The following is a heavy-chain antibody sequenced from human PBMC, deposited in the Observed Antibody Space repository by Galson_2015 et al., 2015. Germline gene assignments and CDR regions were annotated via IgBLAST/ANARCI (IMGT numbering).Heavy chain of an antibody. V-gene: IGHV3-48*03. Sequence: SLRLSCAASGFSFSYYEMNWVRQAPGKGLEWVSYISGSGSAIYYADSVKGRFTISRDNAKNSLYLQMNSLRAEDTAVYYCARVRDCSSTSCYGGWFDPWGQGTLVTVSS. CDR3: ARVRDCSSTSCYGGWFDP. CDR1: GFSFSYYE. J-gene: IGHJ5*02. D-gene: IGHD2-2*01. CDR2: ISGSGSAI.